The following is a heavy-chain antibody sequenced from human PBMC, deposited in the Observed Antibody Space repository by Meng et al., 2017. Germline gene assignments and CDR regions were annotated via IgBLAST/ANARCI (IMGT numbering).Heavy chain of an antibody. CDR2: INHSGST. CDR1: GGSFSGYY. V-gene: IGHV4-34*01. D-gene: IGHD3-22*01. J-gene: IGHJ4*02. Sequence: SETLSLTCAVYGGSFSGYYWSWIRQPPGKGREGIGEINHSGSTNYNPSLKSRVTISVDKSKNQFYLKLSSVTAADTAVYYCAREKVYDSSGFGLEYGDYRGQGTLVTVSS. CDR3: AREKVYDSSGFGLEYGDY.